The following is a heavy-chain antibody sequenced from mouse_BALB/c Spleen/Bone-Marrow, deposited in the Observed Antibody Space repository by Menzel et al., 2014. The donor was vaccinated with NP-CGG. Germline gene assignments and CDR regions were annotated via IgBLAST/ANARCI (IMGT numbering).Heavy chain of an antibody. Sequence: EVKVVESGGGLVKSGGSLKLSCAASGFTFGNYGMSWVRQTPEKRLEWVATISGGGSYTFYSDSVKGRFTISRDNAKNNLYLQLSSLRSEDTAVYYCARHAYYDQTEVSFIYWGQGTLVTVSA. D-gene: IGHD2-4*01. CDR3: ARHAYYDQTEVSFIY. CDR2: ISGGGSYT. CDR1: GFTFGNYG. V-gene: IGHV5-9-2*01. J-gene: IGHJ3*01.